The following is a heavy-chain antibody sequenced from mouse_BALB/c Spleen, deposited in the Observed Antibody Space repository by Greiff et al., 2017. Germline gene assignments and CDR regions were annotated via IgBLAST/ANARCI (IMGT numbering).Heavy chain of an antibody. CDR3: ARRYYGMDY. CDR2: ISSGSSTI. Sequence: EVKLVESGGGLVQPGGSRKLSCAASGFTFSSFGMHWVRQAPEKGLEWVAYISSGSSTIYYADTVKGRFTISRDNPKNTLFLQMTSLRSEDTAMYYCARRYYGMDYWGQGTSVTVSS. CDR1: GFTFSSFG. V-gene: IGHV5-17*02. J-gene: IGHJ4*01.